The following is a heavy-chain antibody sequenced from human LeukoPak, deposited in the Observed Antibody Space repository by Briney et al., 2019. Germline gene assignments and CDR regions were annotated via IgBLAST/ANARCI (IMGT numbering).Heavy chain of an antibody. CDR3: VRGFCRGDSCYSAEYFQH. Sequence: PSETLSLTCTVSGGSISSYYWSWIRQPAGKGLEWIGRIYTSGSTNYNPSLKSRVTMSVDTSKNQFSLKLSSVTAADTAVYYCVRGFCRGDSCYSAEYFQHWGQGTLVTVSS. D-gene: IGHD2-15*01. J-gene: IGHJ1*01. CDR1: GGSISSYY. V-gene: IGHV4-4*07. CDR2: IYTSGST.